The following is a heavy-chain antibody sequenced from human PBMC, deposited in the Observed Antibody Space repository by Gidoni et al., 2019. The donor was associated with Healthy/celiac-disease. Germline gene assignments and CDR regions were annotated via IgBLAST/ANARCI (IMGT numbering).Heavy chain of an antibody. CDR3: ARVPSTIFGVANDAFDI. CDR1: GFTFSSYS. V-gene: IGHV3-21*01. CDR2: ISSSSSYI. Sequence: EVQLVESGGGLVKPGGSLRLSCAASGFTFSSYSMNWVRQAPGKGLGWFSSISSSSSYIYYADSVKGRFTISRDNAKNSLYLQMNSLRAEDTAVYYCARVPSTIFGVANDAFDIWGQGTMVTVSS. D-gene: IGHD3-3*01. J-gene: IGHJ3*02.